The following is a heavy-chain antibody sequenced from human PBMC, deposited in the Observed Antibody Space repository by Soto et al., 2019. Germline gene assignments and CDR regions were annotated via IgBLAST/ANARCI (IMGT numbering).Heavy chain of an antibody. Sequence: QVQLVQSGAEVKKPWASVNVSCKASGYTCSSYDINWVRQATGQGLEGMGWRNPNRGDTGYAKTCQGRVALTRNTSINTAYIELSSLTTDDTAVYYCAASGGGWYLYWGQGTLVTVSS. CDR3: AASGGGWYLY. D-gene: IGHD6-19*01. V-gene: IGHV1-8*01. CDR1: GYTCSSYD. J-gene: IGHJ4*02. CDR2: RNPNRGDT.